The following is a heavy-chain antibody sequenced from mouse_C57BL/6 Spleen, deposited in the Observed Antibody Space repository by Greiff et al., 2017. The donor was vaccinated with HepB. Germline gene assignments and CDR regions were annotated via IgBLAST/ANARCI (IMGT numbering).Heavy chain of an antibody. CDR1: GFTFSDYG. CDR2: ISSGSSTI. J-gene: IGHJ4*01. D-gene: IGHD1-1*01. CDR3: ARYYGSVRAMDY. V-gene: IGHV5-17*01. Sequence: DVHLVESGGGLVKPGGSLKLSCAASGFTFSDYGMHWVRQAPEKGLEWVAYISSGSSTIYYADTVKGRFTISRDNAKNTLFLQMTSLRSEDTAMYYCARYYGSVRAMDYWGQGTSVTVSS.